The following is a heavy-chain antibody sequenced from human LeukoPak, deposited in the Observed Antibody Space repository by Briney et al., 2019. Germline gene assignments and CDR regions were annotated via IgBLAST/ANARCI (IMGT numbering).Heavy chain of an antibody. V-gene: IGHV3-7*03. Sequence: GGSLRLSCAASGFTFSQYWMSWVRQAPGKGLEWVANIRQDGHENYYADSVKGRFTISRDNAENSLFLQMNSLRVEDTAVYHCAKDRTVGASYWYFDLWGRGTLVTVSS. CDR1: GFTFSQYW. CDR3: AKDRTVGASYWYFDL. D-gene: IGHD1-26*01. J-gene: IGHJ2*01. CDR2: IRQDGHEN.